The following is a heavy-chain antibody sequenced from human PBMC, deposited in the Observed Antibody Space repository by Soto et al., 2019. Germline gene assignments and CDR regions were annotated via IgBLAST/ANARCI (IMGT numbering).Heavy chain of an antibody. J-gene: IGHJ4*02. Sequence: QVQLVESGGGVVQTGRYLRLSCAASGFTFSTNAMHWVRQAPGKGLVWVAVISYDGSPRYYADSMKGRFTISRDNSKNTLYLQRNNLRSEDTAVYYCAKQFSGWSYYFDYWGQGNLVTVSS. CDR3: AKQFSGWSYYFDY. CDR2: ISYDGSPR. V-gene: IGHV3-30-3*02. CDR1: GFTFSTNA. D-gene: IGHD6-19*01.